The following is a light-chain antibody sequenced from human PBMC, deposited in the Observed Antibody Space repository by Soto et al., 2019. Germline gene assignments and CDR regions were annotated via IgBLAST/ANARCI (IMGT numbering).Light chain of an antibody. V-gene: IGKV1-33*01. J-gene: IGKJ1*01. CDR3: QQYDSFPRT. CDR2: DAF. CDR1: QDISHY. Sequence: DIQMTQSPSSLSASAGDRVTITCQASQDISHYLNWYQQKPGKAPKLLIDDAFNLETGVSSRFSGSGSGTDFTFTISSLRPEDIATYYCQQYDSFPRTFGQGTKVDIK.